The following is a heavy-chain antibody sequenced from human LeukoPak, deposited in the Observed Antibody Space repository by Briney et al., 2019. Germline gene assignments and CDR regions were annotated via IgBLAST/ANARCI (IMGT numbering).Heavy chain of an antibody. D-gene: IGHD1-26*01. CDR3: AKRSGVSYGYFDY. J-gene: IGHJ4*02. CDR2: IYGGGGVI. CDR1: GFTFSGYG. V-gene: IGHV3-23*03. Sequence: AGGSLRLSCVASGFTFSGYGMYWVRQAPRRGLEWVAGIYGGGGVIKYADSVKGRFTISRDNSENILYLQMDSLRVEDTAIYYCAKRSGVSYGYFDYWGQGTLVTVSS.